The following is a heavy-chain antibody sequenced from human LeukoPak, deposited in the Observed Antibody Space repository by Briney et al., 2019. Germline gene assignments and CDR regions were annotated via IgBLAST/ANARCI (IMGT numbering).Heavy chain of an antibody. D-gene: IGHD3-9*01. J-gene: IGHJ1*01. V-gene: IGHV3-7*03. CDR3: ARVRLANTPEFFQH. Sequence: GGSLGLSCAASGFTFNDYWMSWVRQAPGKGLEWVASIKQDGGEKRYVDSVKGRFTISRDNTENSLYLQMNSLGAEDTALYYCARVRLANTPEFFQHWGQGTLVTVSS. CDR1: GFTFNDYW. CDR2: IKQDGGEK.